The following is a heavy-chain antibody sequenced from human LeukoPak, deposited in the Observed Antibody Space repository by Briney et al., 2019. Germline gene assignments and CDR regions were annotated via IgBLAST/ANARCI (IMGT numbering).Heavy chain of an antibody. D-gene: IGHD1-26*01. J-gene: IGHJ4*02. Sequence: SETLSLTCAVYGGSFSGYYWSWIRQPPGKGLEWIGEINHSGSTNYNPSLKSRVTISVDTSKNQFSLKLSSVTAADTAVYYCARHALSSGSYHFDYWGQGTLVTVSS. V-gene: IGHV4-34*01. CDR3: ARHALSSGSYHFDY. CDR1: GGSFSGYY. CDR2: INHSGST.